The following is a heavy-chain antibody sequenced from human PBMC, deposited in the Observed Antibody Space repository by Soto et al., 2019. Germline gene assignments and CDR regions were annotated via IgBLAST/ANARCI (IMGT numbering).Heavy chain of an antibody. CDR2: ISYDGSNK. Sequence: QVQLVESGGGVVQPGRSLRLSCAASGFTFSSYAMNWVRQAPGKGLEWVAVISYDGSNKYYADSVKGRFTISRDNSKNTLYLQMNSLRAEDTAVYYCASGFGNYYYYGMDVWGQGTTVTVSS. CDR3: ASGFGNYYYYGMDV. D-gene: IGHD3-16*01. J-gene: IGHJ6*02. CDR1: GFTFSSYA. V-gene: IGHV3-30-3*01.